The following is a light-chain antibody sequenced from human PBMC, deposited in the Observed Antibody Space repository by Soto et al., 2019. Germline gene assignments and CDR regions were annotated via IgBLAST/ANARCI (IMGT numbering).Light chain of an antibody. CDR3: QQYNNWPLT. J-gene: IGKJ5*01. CDR1: QSISSSN. Sequence: EIVLTQSPGTLSLSPGESATLSCTASQSISSSNLAWYQQKPGQAPRLLIYGASSRATDIPDRFSGSGSGADFTLTISSLQSEDFAVYYCQQYNNWPLTFGQGTRLEIK. CDR2: GAS. V-gene: IGKV3-20*01.